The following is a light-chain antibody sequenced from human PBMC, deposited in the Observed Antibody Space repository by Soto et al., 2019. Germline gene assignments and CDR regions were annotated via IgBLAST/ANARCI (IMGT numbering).Light chain of an antibody. J-gene: IGKJ1*01. Sequence: AIQMTQSPSSLSASVGDRVTITCRATQGIRNELGWYQQKPGKAPKLLIYAAYSLQSGVQSRFSGSASGTDFTLTIRSLQPEDFATYYCIQDYNYPRAFGQGTKVDIK. CDR2: AAY. CDR1: QGIRNE. CDR3: IQDYNYPRA. V-gene: IGKV1-6*01.